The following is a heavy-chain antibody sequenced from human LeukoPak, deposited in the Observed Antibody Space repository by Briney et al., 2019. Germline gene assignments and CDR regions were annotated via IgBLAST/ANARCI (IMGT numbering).Heavy chain of an antibody. D-gene: IGHD3-22*01. CDR3: AATYYYDSSGYGVFDY. CDR2: IYHSGST. CDR1: GYSISSGYY. J-gene: IGHJ4*02. V-gene: IGHV4-38-2*02. Sequence: PSETLSLTCTVSGYSISSGYYWGWIRQPPGKGLEWIGSIYHSGSTYYNPSLKRRVTISVDTSKNQFSLKLSSVTAADTAVYYCAATYYYDSSGYGVFDYWGQGTLVTVSS.